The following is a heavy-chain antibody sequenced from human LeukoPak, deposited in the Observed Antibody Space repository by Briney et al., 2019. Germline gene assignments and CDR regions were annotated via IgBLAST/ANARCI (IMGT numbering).Heavy chain of an antibody. CDR3: ARPSTTYYYYGMDV. V-gene: IGHV3-64*01. CDR1: GFTFSSYA. D-gene: IGHD2-2*01. J-gene: IGHJ6*02. CDR2: ISSNGGST. Sequence: GGSLRLSCAASGFTFSSYAMPWVRQAPGKGLEYVSAISSNGGSTYYANSVKGRFTISRDNSKNTLYLQMGSLRAEDMAVYYCARPSTTYYYYGMDVWGQGTTVTVSS.